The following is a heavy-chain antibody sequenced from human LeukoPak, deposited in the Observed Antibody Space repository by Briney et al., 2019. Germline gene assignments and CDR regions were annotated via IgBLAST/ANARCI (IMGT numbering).Heavy chain of an antibody. V-gene: IGHV1-2*02. CDR2: INPYSCGT. Sequence: GATVKVSCKASGYTFTGYFIHWVRQAPGQGLEWMGWINPYSCGTNYAQKFQGRVTMTRDTSISTAYMELSRLRSDDSAIYYCARGRGSWYDSSGSPYIRFDYWGQGTLVTVSS. D-gene: IGHD3-22*01. J-gene: IGHJ4*02. CDR1: GYTFTGYF. CDR3: ARGRGSWYDSSGSPYIRFDY.